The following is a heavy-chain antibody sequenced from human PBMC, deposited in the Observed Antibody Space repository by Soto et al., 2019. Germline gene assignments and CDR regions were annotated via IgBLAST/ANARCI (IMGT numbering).Heavy chain of an antibody. CDR2: IWYDGSNK. D-gene: IGHD6-19*01. CDR1: GFTFSSYG. V-gene: IGHV3-33*01. CDR3: ARDLGMGSGWYGVYYYGMDV. Sequence: AGGSLGLSCAASGFTFSSYGMHWVRQAPGKGLEWVAVIWYDGSNKYYADSVKGRFTISRDNSKNTLYLQMNSLRAEDTAVYYCARDLGMGSGWYGVYYYGMDVWGQGTTVTVSS. J-gene: IGHJ6*02.